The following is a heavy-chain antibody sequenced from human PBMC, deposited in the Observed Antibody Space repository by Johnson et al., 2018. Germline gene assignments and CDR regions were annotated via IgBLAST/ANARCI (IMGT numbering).Heavy chain of an antibody. CDR3: TRGVGWHLVFAFDV. CDR1: GFTFGDYA. CDR2: IRSKAYGGTT. V-gene: IGHV3-49*05. Sequence: VQLVESGGTLVKPGRSLRLSCTASGFTFGDYALSWFRQAPGKGLEWIVFIRSKAYGGTTEYAASVKGRFTVSRDYSKSIAYLQMNTLQTADTAVYYCTRGVGWHLVFAFDVWGQGTMLTISS. D-gene: IGHD6-6*01. J-gene: IGHJ3*01.